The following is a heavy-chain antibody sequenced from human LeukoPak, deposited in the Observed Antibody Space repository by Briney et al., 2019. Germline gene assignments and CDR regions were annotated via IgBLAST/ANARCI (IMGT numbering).Heavy chain of an antibody. CDR3: AREGEWLPWFDP. CDR1: GGTFSSYA. Sequence: ASVKVSCKASGGTFSSYAISWVRQAPGQGLEWMGGIIPIFGTANYAQKFQGRVTITADESTSTAYMELSSLRSEDTAVYYCAREGEWLPWFDPWGQGTLVTVSS. V-gene: IGHV1-69*13. J-gene: IGHJ5*02. CDR2: IIPIFGTA. D-gene: IGHD3-16*01.